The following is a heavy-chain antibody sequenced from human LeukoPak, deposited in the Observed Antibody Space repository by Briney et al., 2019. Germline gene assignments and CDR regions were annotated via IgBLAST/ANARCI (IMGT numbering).Heavy chain of an antibody. CDR2: ISSSRSYI. J-gene: IGHJ5*02. CDR1: GFTFSSYS. D-gene: IGHD4-17*01. Sequence: PGGSLRLSCAASGFTFSSYSMNWVRQAPGKGLEWVSSISSSRSYIYYADSVKGRFTISRDNAKNSLYLQMNSLRAEDTAVYYCARDFQGSHDYGDFGATYNWFDPWGQGTLVTVSS. CDR3: ARDFQGSHDYGDFGATYNWFDP. V-gene: IGHV3-21*01.